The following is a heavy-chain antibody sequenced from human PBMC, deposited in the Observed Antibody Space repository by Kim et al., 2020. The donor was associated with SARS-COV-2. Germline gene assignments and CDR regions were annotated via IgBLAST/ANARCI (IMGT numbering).Heavy chain of an antibody. CDR1: GGSISSSSYY. CDR2: IYYSGST. CDR3: ARHRSLWFGELIFWFDP. Sequence: SETLSLTCTVSGGSISSSSYYWGWIRQPPGKGLEWIGSIYYSGSTYYNPSLKSRVTISVDTSKNQFSLKLSSVTAADTAVYYCARHRSLWFGELIFWFDPWGQGTLVTVSS. V-gene: IGHV4-39*01. D-gene: IGHD3-10*01. J-gene: IGHJ5*02.